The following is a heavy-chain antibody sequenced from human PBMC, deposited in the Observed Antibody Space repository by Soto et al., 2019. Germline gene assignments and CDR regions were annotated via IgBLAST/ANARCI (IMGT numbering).Heavy chain of an antibody. J-gene: IGHJ6*02. CDR1: GASISSYY. V-gene: IGHV4-59*01. CDR2: IYYSGST. CDR3: ARGRTMVRGVREYYGMDV. Sequence: ETLALSCSVSGASISSYYWSWIRQPAGKGLEWIGYIYYSGSTNYNPSLKSRVTISVDTSKNQFSLNLSSVTAADTAVYYCARGRTMVRGVREYYGMDVWGQGTKVTVYS. D-gene: IGHD3-10*01.